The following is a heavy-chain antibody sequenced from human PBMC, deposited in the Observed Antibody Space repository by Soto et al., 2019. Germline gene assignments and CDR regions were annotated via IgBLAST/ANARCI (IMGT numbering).Heavy chain of an antibody. V-gene: IGHV1-8*01. J-gene: IGHJ4*02. Sequence: QVQLVQSGAEVKKPGASVKVSCKASGYTFTSYDINWVRQATGQGLEWMGWMNPNTGNTGYAQKFQGRVTMTRNTSISTAYIELSSLRSEDTAVYYCARGRAITGTMPYWGQGTLVTVSS. CDR3: ARGRAITGTMPY. CDR2: MNPNTGNT. D-gene: IGHD1-20*01. CDR1: GYTFTSYD.